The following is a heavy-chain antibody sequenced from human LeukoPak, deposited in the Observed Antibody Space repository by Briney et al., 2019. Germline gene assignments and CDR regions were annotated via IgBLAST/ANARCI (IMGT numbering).Heavy chain of an antibody. J-gene: IGHJ4*02. CDR2: ISYSGST. Sequence: PSETLSLTCTVSGGSMTNYYWSWIRQPPGKGLEWIAYISYSGSTSYNPSLKSRVTISMDTSKNQLSLKLISVTAADTAVYYCARLGGIRGYSYGTIDYWGQGTLVTVSS. CDR3: ARLGGIRGYSYGTIDY. CDR1: GGSMTNYY. V-gene: IGHV4-59*08. D-gene: IGHD5-18*01.